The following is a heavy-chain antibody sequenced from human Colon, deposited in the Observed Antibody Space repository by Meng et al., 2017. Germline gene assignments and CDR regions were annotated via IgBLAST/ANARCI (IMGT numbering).Heavy chain of an antibody. CDR1: GFTFSSYD. CDR2: ISATGGAS. D-gene: IGHD3-22*01. J-gene: IGHJ4*02. Sequence: GESLKISCEASGFTFSSYDMVWLRQAPGKGLEWVARISATGGASQYADSVKGRFIVSRDNANKSVSLEMNSLRVEDTAIYFCTREGRVLFFRFHFYQSSGYYPFDSWGQGTLVTVSS. V-gene: IGHV3-48*03. CDR3: TREGRVLFFRFHFYQSSGYYPFDS.